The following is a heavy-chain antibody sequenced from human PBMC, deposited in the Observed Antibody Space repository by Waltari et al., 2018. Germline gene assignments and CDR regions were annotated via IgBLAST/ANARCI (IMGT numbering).Heavy chain of an antibody. D-gene: IGHD1-26*01. V-gene: IGHV1-69*12. J-gene: IGHJ3*01. CDR1: GGTVGGYS. CDR2: IIPIFGTP. CDR3: ARRNLGFAFDV. Sequence: FHPVQSGAEGKKPGSSVQVSCKSSGGTVGGYSVAWVRKAAGQGLEWLGGIIPIFGTPQYAQNFQGRVTLTADAATTTAYLELSGLTSEDTAIYYCARRNLGFAFDVWGQGTLVIVSS.